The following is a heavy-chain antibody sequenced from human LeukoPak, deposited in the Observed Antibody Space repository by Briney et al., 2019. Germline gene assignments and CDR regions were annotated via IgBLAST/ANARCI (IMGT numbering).Heavy chain of an antibody. Sequence: SVKVSCKASGGTFSSYAISWVRQAPGQGLEWMGGIIPIFGTANYAQKFQGRVTITADESTSTAYMELRSLRSEDTAVYYCARGLGGIVATIFDYWGQGTLVTVSS. CDR1: GGTFSSYA. D-gene: IGHD5-12*01. J-gene: IGHJ4*02. CDR2: IIPIFGTA. CDR3: ARGLGGIVATIFDY. V-gene: IGHV1-69*13.